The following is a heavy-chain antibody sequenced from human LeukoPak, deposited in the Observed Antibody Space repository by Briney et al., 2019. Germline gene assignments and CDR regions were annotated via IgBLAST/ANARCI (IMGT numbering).Heavy chain of an antibody. CDR3: ATDQTAYSGSYYAPGAFDI. CDR1: GYTLTELS. J-gene: IGHJ3*02. Sequence: GASVKVSCKVSGYTLTELSMHWVRQAPGKGLEWMGGFDPEDGETIYAQKFQGRVTMTEDTSTDTAYMELSSLRSEDTAVYYCATDQTAYSGSYYAPGAFDIWGQGTMVTVSS. D-gene: IGHD1-26*01. V-gene: IGHV1-24*01. CDR2: FDPEDGET.